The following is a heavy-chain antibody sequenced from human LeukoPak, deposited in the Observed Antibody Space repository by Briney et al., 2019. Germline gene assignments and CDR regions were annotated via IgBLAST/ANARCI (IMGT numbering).Heavy chain of an antibody. CDR2: ISGSGGT. Sequence: GGSLRLSCAASGFTFNNYAMSWVRQAPGKGLEWVSAISGSGGTYYADTVKGRFIISRDNSKNTLYLQMNSLRAEDTAIYYCAKHPSVGNFEYWGQGTLVTVSS. CDR3: AKHPSVGNFEY. V-gene: IGHV3-23*01. J-gene: IGHJ4*02. CDR1: GFTFNNYA. D-gene: IGHD4-23*01.